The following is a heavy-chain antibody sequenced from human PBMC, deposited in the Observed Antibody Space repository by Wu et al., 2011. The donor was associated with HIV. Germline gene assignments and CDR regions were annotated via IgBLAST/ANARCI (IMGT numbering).Heavy chain of an antibody. Sequence: QVQLVQSGAGGEEAWVPRVRVSCKASGGTFRSYVISWVRQAPGQGLEWMGGIIPLFGTANYAQKFQGRVTITTDESTSTAYMDLSSLRSEDTAVYYCASDYVVRGVPPYYFDYWGQGTLVTVSS. D-gene: IGHD3-10*01. CDR2: IIPLFGTA. CDR3: ASDYVVRGVPPYYFDY. V-gene: IGHV1-69*05. CDR1: GGTFRSYV. J-gene: IGHJ4*02.